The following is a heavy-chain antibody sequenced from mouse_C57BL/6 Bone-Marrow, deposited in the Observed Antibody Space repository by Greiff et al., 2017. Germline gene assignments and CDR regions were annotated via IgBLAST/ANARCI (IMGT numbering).Heavy chain of an antibody. J-gene: IGHJ3*01. CDR2: ISDGGSYT. CDR1: GFTFSSYA. CDR3: ARRELGAFAY. Sequence: EVMLVESGGGLVKPGGSLKLSCAASGFTFSSYAMSWVRQTPEKRLEWVATISDGGSYTYYPDNVKGRFTISRDNAKNNLYLQMSHLKSEDTAMYCCARRELGAFAYWGQGTLVTVSA. D-gene: IGHD4-1*01. V-gene: IGHV5-4*03.